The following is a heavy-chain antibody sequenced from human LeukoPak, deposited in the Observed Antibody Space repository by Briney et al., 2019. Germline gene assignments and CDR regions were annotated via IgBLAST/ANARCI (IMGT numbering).Heavy chain of an antibody. CDR1: GGTFSSYA. D-gene: IGHD5-24*01. CDR2: IIPIFGTA. CDR3: ARARVMATIRPYFDY. J-gene: IGHJ4*02. V-gene: IGHV1-69*05. Sequence: SVKVSCKASGGTFSSYAISWVRQAPGQGLEWMGGIIPIFGTANYAQKFQGRVTMTSDTSTSTVYMELSSLRSEDTAVYYCARARVMATIRPYFDYWGQGTLVTVSS.